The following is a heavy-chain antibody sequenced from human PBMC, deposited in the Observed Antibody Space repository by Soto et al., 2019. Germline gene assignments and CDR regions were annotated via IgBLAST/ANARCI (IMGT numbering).Heavy chain of an antibody. CDR1: GGAISGYY. J-gene: IGHJ5*02. CDR3: ARGQRFSDSFDP. V-gene: IGHV4-4*07. Sequence: SETLSLTCTVSGGAISGYYWTWVRQPAGKGLEWIGRIYSSGGTKYNPSLKSRVDMSLDRSKNQFSLRLSSVTAADTAVYYCARGQRFSDSFDPWGQGTLVTVSS. CDR2: IYSSGGT. D-gene: IGHD3-3*01.